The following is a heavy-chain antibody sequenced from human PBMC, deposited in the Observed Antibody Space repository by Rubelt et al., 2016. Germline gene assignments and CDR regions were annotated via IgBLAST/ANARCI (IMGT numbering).Heavy chain of an antibody. V-gene: IGHV3-23*01. Sequence: VQRGGSLRLSCAASGFNFDYYAMSWIRQAPGKGLEWLSAILNSGGTTYYADSVKGRFTISRDNSKNTLFLQMNGLRAEDTAVYYCARGPDYYGPTPYYYGMDVWGQGTTVTVSS. CDR1: GFNFDYYA. CDR3: ARGPDYYGPTPYYYGMDV. CDR2: ILNSGGTT. D-gene: IGHD3-10*01. J-gene: IGHJ6*02.